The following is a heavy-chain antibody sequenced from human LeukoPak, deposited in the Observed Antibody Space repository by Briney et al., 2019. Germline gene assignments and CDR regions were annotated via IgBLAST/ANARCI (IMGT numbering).Heavy chain of an antibody. D-gene: IGHD6-25*01. CDR2: ITGSGGST. J-gene: IGHJ4*02. CDR1: GFTFSNYG. V-gene: IGHV3-23*01. CDR3: ARAGRLPQFDY. Sequence: PGGSLRLSCAASGFTFSNYGLSWVRQAPGKGLEWVSGITGSGGSTYYADSVKGRFTISRDNSNNTLYLQMNSLRAEDTAVYYCARAGRLPQFDYWGQGTLVTVSS.